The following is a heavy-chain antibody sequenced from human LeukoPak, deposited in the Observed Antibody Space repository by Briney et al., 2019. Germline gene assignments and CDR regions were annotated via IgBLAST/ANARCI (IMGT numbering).Heavy chain of an antibody. V-gene: IGHV3-53*04. CDR3: ARMVRDNWFDP. CDR2: IYSGGST. D-gene: IGHD3-10*01. Sequence: GGSLRLSCAASGFTVSSNYMSWVRQAPGKGLEWVSVIYSGGSTYYADSVKGRFAISRHNSKNTLYLQMNSLRAEDTAVYYCARMVRDNWFDPWGQGTLVTVSS. J-gene: IGHJ5*02. CDR1: GFTVSSNY.